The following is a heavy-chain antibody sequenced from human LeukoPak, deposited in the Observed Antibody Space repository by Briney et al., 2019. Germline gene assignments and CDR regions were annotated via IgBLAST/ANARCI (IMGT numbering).Heavy chain of an antibody. V-gene: IGHV3-48*04. CDR1: GFTFSSYS. CDR3: ARDMAAAGTDY. J-gene: IGHJ4*02. Sequence: HSGGSLRLSCAASGFTFSSYSMNWVRQAPGKGLEWVSYISSSSSTIYYADSVKGRFTISRDNAKNSLYLQMNSLRAEDTAVYYCARDMAAAGTDYWGQGTLVTVSS. CDR2: ISSSSSTI. D-gene: IGHD6-13*01.